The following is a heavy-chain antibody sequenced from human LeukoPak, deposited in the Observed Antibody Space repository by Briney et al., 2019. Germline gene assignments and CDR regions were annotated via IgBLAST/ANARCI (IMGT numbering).Heavy chain of an antibody. Sequence: GGSLRLSCAASGFTFSSYSMNWVRQAPGKGLEWVSAISSSSSYIYYADSVKGRLTISRDNSKNTLYLQMNSLRAEDTAVYYCAREGPRGNSQFDYWGQGTLVTVSS. V-gene: IGHV3-21*01. CDR2: ISSSSSYI. J-gene: IGHJ4*02. CDR1: GFTFSSYS. CDR3: AREGPRGNSQFDY. D-gene: IGHD2/OR15-2a*01.